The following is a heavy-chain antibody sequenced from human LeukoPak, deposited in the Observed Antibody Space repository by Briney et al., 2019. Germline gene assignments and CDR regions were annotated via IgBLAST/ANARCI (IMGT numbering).Heavy chain of an antibody. D-gene: IGHD2-2*01. Sequence: SVKVSCKASGGTFSSYTISWVRQAPGQGLEWMGRIIPILGIANYAQKFQGRVTITAGKSTSTAYMELSSLRSEDTAVYYCAREGGYCSSTSCEYYYGMDVWGQGTTVTVSS. CDR3: AREGGYCSSTSCEYYYGMDV. CDR1: GGTFSSYT. J-gene: IGHJ6*02. V-gene: IGHV1-69*04. CDR2: IIPILGIA.